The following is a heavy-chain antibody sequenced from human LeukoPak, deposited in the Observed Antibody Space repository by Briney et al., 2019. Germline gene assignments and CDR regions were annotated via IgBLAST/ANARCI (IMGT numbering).Heavy chain of an antibody. Sequence: PGGSLRLSCAASGFTFSSYSMNWVRQAPGKGLEWVSSISSSSSTYIYYADSVKGRFTISRDNAKNSLYLQMNSLRAEDTAVYNCARGGFGVVATLFDYWGQGTLVTVSS. D-gene: IGHD3-22*01. V-gene: IGHV3-21*01. J-gene: IGHJ4*02. CDR1: GFTFSSYS. CDR3: ARGGFGVVATLFDY. CDR2: ISSSSSTYI.